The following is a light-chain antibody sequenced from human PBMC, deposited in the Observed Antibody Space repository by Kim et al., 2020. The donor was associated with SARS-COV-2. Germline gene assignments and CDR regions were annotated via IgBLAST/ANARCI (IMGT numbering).Light chain of an antibody. CDR1: QSIANY. CDR3: QQSDSTPYT. CDR2: AAS. J-gene: IGKJ2*01. V-gene: IGKV1-39*01. Sequence: SASLGDRVTLTCRASQSIANYLNWYQQKPGKAPKLLIYAASSLQSGVPSRFSGSGSGTDFILTISSLQPEDFATYYCQQSDSTPYTFGQGTKLEI.